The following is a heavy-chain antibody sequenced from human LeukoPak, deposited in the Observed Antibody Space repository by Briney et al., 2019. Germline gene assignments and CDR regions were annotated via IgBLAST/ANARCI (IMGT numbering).Heavy chain of an antibody. J-gene: IGHJ4*02. CDR3: ITFSMIVVGISD. D-gene: IGHD3-22*01. CDR1: GFTFSNAW. V-gene: IGHV3-15*01. CDR2: IKSKTDGGTT. Sequence: PGGSLRLSCAASGFTFSNAWMSWVRQAPGKGLEWVGRIKSKTDGGTTDYAAPVKGRFTISRDDSKNTLYLQMNSLKTEDTALYYCITFSMIVVGISDWGRGTLVTVSS.